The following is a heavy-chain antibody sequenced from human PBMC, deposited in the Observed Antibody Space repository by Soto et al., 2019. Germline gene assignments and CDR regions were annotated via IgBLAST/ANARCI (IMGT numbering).Heavy chain of an antibody. CDR3: VRQGIGNLHGLVDV. J-gene: IGHJ6*02. Sequence: QVQLQQSGPGLVKPSETLSLTCSVSSGPTSSHNWGWIRQTPGRGLEWIGYVYSTGGTSYNPSLNSRVTISADTSTNNISLTLTSVTAADTAVYYCVRQGIGNLHGLVDVWGQGTTVRVSS. CDR1: SGPTSSHN. D-gene: IGHD1-1*01. CDR2: VYSTGGT. V-gene: IGHV4-59*08.